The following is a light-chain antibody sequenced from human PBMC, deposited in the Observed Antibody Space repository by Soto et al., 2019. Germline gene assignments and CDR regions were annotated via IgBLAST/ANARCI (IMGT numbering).Light chain of an antibody. V-gene: IGKV3-15*01. CDR2: EAS. J-gene: IGKJ5*01. CDR1: ENVKIN. Sequence: EIVRTQSPATMSVSPGERATLSCRASENVKINLAWYQQKPGQAPRLLFYEASTMSTAFPARFSGSGSGTDYIRTISSLQSDEFAVYYCQQYYNWPLTFDQGTRLEIK. CDR3: QQYYNWPLT.